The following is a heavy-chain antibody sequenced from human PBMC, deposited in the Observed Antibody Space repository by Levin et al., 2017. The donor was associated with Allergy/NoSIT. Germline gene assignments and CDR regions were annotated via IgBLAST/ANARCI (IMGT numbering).Heavy chain of an antibody. CDR1: AASISSSYSDYF. CDR2: IHFSGST. Sequence: LSQTLSLTCTVSAASISSSYSDYFWSWIRQSPGKGLEWIGYIHFSGSTNYNPSLKSRVTMSVDTSKNQFSLNLSSVTAADTAVYYCVTAPNYYFFDYWGQGALVTISS. J-gene: IGHJ4*02. D-gene: IGHD1-7*01. CDR3: VTAPNYYFFDY. V-gene: IGHV4-61*08.